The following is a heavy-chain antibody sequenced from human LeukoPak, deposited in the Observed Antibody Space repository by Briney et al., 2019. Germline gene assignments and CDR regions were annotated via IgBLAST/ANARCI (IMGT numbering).Heavy chain of an antibody. CDR3: ARGGTAITMMGAPDY. CDR2: ITVYNDNT. J-gene: IGHJ4*02. V-gene: IGHV1-18*01. Sequence: GASVKVSCKASGYTFTSYGINWVRQAPGQGLEWMGRITVYNDNTDYAQKLQGRVTMTTDTSTSTAYMELRSLRSDDTAVYYCARGGTAITMMGAPDYWGQGTLVTVSS. D-gene: IGHD3-22*01. CDR1: GYTFTSYG.